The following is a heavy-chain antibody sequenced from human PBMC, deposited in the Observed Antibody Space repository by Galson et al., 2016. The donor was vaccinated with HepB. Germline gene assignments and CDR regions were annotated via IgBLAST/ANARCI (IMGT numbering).Heavy chain of an antibody. J-gene: IGHJ5*02. D-gene: IGHD1-26*01. Sequence: SETLSLTCTVSGGSISGTDYYWGWIRQPPGKGLEWIGSYYYSGSTYYKPSLKSRVTISVGMSKNQFSLKVNSVTAADTAVYYCASGRPKYTGRDNWFDPWGQGTLVTVSS. CDR3: ASGRPKYTGRDNWFDP. CDR2: YYYSGST. CDR1: GGSISGTDYY. V-gene: IGHV4-39*01.